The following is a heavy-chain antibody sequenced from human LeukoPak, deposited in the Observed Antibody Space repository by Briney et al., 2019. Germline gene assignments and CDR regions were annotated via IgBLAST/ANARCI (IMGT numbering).Heavy chain of an antibody. V-gene: IGHV1-69*04. CDR1: GGTFSSYA. CDR3: ARNYGSGTGWFDP. J-gene: IGHJ5*02. D-gene: IGHD3-10*01. CDR2: IIPIFGIA. Sequence: SVKVSCEASGGTFSSYAISWVRQAPGQGLEWMGRIIPIFGIANYAQKFQGRVTITADKSTSTAYMELSSLRSEDTAVYYCARNYGSGTGWFDPWGQGTLVTVSS.